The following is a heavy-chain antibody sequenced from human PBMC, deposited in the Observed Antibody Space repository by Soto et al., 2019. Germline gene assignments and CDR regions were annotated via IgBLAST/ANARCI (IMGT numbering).Heavy chain of an antibody. J-gene: IGHJ4*02. V-gene: IGHV3-53*01. CDR3: ARLDHGESVYFDY. CDR2: PYSGGST. CDR1: GFSVSGNY. Sequence: GSLRLSCAASGFSVSGNYMSWARQAPGKGLEWVSAPYSGGSTHYADSVKGRFTISRDNSKNTLYLQMNNLRAEDTAMYYCARLDHGESVYFDYWGQGTLVTVSS.